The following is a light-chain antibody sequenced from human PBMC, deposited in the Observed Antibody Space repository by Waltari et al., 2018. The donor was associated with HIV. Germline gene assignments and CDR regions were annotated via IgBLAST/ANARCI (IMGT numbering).Light chain of an antibody. Sequence: VLTQSPATLSLSPGERATLSCRASQTVGSFLAWYQQRPGQAPRLLIYDASNRATDIPGRFSGSVSGTDFTLTISSLEPEVFAVYYCQQRTNWLWTFGQGTMVEIK. CDR1: QTVGSF. J-gene: IGKJ1*01. CDR2: DAS. V-gene: IGKV3-11*01. CDR3: QQRTNWLWT.